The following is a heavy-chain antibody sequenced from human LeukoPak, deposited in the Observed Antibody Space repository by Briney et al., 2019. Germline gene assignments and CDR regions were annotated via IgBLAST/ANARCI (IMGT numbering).Heavy chain of an antibody. V-gene: IGHV3-7*05. J-gene: IGHJ3*02. CDR1: GLTFSRYW. Sequence: GGPLRLSCAASGLTFSRYWLSWFRKAPGKGLEWVANIKQDGSEKYYVDPVKGRFTISRDNAKTSLYLQMNSLRAEDTAVYYCAREDSSGWLDAFDIWGQGTMVTVSS. CDR2: IKQDGSEK. D-gene: IGHD6-19*01. CDR3: AREDSSGWLDAFDI.